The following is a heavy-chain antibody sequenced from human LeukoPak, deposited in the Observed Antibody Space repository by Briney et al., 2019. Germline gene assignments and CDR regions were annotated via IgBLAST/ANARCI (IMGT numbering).Heavy chain of an antibody. CDR3: AIITATGG. V-gene: IGHV1-18*01. J-gene: IGHJ4*02. CDR1: GYTLTSYD. Sequence: ASVKVSCKASGYTLTSYDINWVRQAPGQGLEWMGWIRAYNGNTNYAQKLQGRVTMTTDTSTSTAYMELRSLRSDDTAVYYCAIITATGGWGQGTLVTVSS. CDR2: IRAYNGNT. D-gene: IGHD4-11*01.